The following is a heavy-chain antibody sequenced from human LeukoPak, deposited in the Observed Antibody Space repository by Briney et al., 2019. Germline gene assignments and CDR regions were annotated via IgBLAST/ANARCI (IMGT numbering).Heavy chain of an antibody. D-gene: IGHD1-26*01. Sequence: SETLSLTCTVSGGSTNTSSYYWVWIRQPPGKGLEWIGSIYYTGSTYLNPSPKSRVTMSLDTPKNRFSLKLSSVTAADTAVYYCARPQCGSYYGFDYWGQGTLVTVSS. CDR2: IYYTGST. J-gene: IGHJ4*02. V-gene: IGHV4-39*01. CDR3: ARPQCGSYYGFDY. CDR1: GGSTNTSSYY.